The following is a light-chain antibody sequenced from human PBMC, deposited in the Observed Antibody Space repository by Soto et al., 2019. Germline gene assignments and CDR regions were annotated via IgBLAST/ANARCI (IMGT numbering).Light chain of an antibody. CDR3: QQSDRACT. CDR1: QGISSY. V-gene: IGKV1-39*01. J-gene: IGKJ1*01. CDR2: APS. Sequence: IRITQSPSSLSASVDDRVTITCRASQGISSYLAWYQQKPGKAPRLLIYAPSSLQSGVPSRFSGSRSGTDFTLTNIRLQPEDFATYYGQQSDRACTFGQGTKVDIK.